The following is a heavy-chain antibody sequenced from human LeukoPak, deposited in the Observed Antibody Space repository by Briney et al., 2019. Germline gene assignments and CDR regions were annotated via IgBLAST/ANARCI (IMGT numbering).Heavy chain of an antibody. Sequence: PSETLSLTCTVSGDSISSNGYYWGWVRQPPGRGLEYIGIINYSGSTYYNPSLKSRVTISVDTSKNQFSLKLSSVTAADTAVYYCARRMTTGNPYFDYWGQGTLVTVSS. CDR3: ARRMTTGNPYFDY. V-gene: IGHV4-39*01. CDR2: INYSGST. D-gene: IGHD4-11*01. J-gene: IGHJ4*02. CDR1: GDSISSNGYY.